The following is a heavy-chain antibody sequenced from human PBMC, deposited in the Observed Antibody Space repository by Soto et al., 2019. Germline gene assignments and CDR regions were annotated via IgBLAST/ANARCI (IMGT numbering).Heavy chain of an antibody. CDR2: IKQDGSEQ. V-gene: IGHV3-7*03. CDR3: ARCRGPNCSSRMDV. D-gene: IGHD2-2*01. CDR1: GFTFSNYW. J-gene: IGHJ6*02. Sequence: EVQLVESGGNLVQPGGSLRLSCAASGFTFSNYWMSWVRQAPGKGLEWVASIKQDGSEQYSVDSVKGRFTISRDNVRNSLYLQMKSLRAEDTAVYYCARCRGPNCSSRMDVWGQGTTVTVSS.